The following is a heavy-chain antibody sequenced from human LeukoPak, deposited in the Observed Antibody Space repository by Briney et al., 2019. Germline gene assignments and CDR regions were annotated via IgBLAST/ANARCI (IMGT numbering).Heavy chain of an antibody. Sequence: ASVKVSCKASGGTFSNYAISWVRQAPGQGLEWMGAIIPIFGTANYAQKFQGRVTITADESTSTAYMELSSLRSEDTAVYYCARILSSSWYEDFHHWGQGTLVTVSS. CDR2: IIPIFGTA. J-gene: IGHJ1*01. V-gene: IGHV1-69*13. CDR3: ARILSSSWYEDFHH. D-gene: IGHD6-19*01. CDR1: GGTFSNYA.